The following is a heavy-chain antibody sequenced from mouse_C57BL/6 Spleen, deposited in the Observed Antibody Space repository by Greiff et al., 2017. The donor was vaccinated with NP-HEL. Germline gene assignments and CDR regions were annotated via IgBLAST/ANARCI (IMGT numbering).Heavy chain of an antibody. CDR2: ISSGGDYI. CDR1: GFTFSSYA. J-gene: IGHJ4*01. Sequence: EVQLVESGEGLVKPGGSLKLSCAASGFTFSSYAMSWVRQTPEKRLEWVAYISSGGDYIYYADTVKGRFTISRDNARNTLYLQMSSLKSEDTAMYYCTIYYGSSSYYAMDYWGQGTSVTVSS. D-gene: IGHD1-1*01. V-gene: IGHV5-9-1*02. CDR3: TIYYGSSSYYAMDY.